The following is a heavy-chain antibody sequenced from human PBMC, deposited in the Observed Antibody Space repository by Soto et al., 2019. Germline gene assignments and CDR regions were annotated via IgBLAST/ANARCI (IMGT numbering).Heavy chain of an antibody. J-gene: IGHJ6*02. CDR2: IIPIFGTA. D-gene: IGHD6-25*01. CDR3: ARDSPQRLFYYYGMDV. V-gene: IGHV1-69*13. Sequence: GASVKVSCKASGGTFSSYAISWVRQAPGQGLEWMGGIIPIFGTANYAQKFQGRVTITADESTSTAYMELSSLRSEDTAVYYCARDSPQRLFYYYGMDVWGQGTTVTVSS. CDR1: GGTFSSYA.